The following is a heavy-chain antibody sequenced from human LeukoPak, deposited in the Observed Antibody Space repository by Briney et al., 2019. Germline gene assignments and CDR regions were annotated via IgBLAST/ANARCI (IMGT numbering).Heavy chain of an antibody. CDR1: GFTLSSYE. V-gene: IGHV3-23*01. CDR3: AKCRTVAGIYYFDY. Sequence: GGSLRLSCTASGFTLSSYEMSWIRQAPGKGLEWVSSIDYSGGSTYYADSVKGRFTISRDNSKNTLYLQMNSLRAEDTAVYYCAKCRTVAGIYYFDYWGQGTLVTVSS. J-gene: IGHJ4*02. CDR2: IDYSGGST. D-gene: IGHD4-23*01.